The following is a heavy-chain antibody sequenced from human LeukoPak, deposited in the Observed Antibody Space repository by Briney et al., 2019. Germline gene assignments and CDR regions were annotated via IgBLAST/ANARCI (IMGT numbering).Heavy chain of an antibody. CDR1: GGSISSYY. V-gene: IGHV4-59*01. CDR3: TRGSIAYYYMDV. D-gene: IGHD3-22*01. Sequence: SSETLSLTCTVSGGSISSYYWSWIRQPPGKGLEWIGNIYYSGSTNYNPSLKSRVTISVDTSKNQFSLKLSSVTAADTAVYYCTRGSIAYYYMDVWGKGTTVTISS. CDR2: IYYSGST. J-gene: IGHJ6*03.